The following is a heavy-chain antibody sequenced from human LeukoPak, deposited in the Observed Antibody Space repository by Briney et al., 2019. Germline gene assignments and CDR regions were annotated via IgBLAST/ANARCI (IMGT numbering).Heavy chain of an antibody. J-gene: IGHJ5*02. D-gene: IGHD4-17*01. Sequence: SETLSLTCTVSGGPISSGSYYWSWIRQPAGKGLEWIGRIYTSGSTNYNPSLKSRVTISVDTSKNQFSLKLSSVTAADTAVYYCAREFLLNSLGTTVTINWFDPWGQGTLVTVSS. V-gene: IGHV4-61*02. CDR3: AREFLLNSLGTTVTINWFDP. CDR2: IYTSGST. CDR1: GGPISSGSYY.